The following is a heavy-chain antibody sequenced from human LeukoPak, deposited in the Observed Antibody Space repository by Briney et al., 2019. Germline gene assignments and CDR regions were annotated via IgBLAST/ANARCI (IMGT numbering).Heavy chain of an antibody. V-gene: IGHV3-23*01. CDR1: GFNFRAYW. CDR3: ARSPITMIVAPCWYFDL. Sequence: GGSLRLSCTTSGFNFRAYWMAWVRQAPGKGLEWVSGISGSGGGTYSADSVKGRFTISRDNSKNTLYLQMNSLRAEDTAVYYCARSPITMIVAPCWYFDLWGRGTLVTVSS. CDR2: ISGSGGGT. D-gene: IGHD3-22*01. J-gene: IGHJ2*01.